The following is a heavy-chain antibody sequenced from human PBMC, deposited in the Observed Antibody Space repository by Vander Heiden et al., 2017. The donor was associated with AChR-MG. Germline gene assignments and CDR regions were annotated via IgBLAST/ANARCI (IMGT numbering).Heavy chain of an antibody. CDR3: ERVGRSSGDPTNVDY. D-gene: IGHD6-19*01. V-gene: IGHV4-34*01. J-gene: IGHJ4*02. CDR1: GGPFSCNY. CDR2: SNHSGST. Sequence: VHLPQWCAVLLQPSEALSRPCAVYGGPFSCNYWSWSRQRPGTGLEWMGESNHSGSTNYTPYVKSGVTMSAVTSKNQFSLKLSSVTAADTDVKDGERVGRSSGDPTNVDYWGQGTLVTVSS.